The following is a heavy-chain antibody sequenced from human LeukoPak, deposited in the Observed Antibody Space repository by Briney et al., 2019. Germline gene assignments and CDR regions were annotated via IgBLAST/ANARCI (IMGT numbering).Heavy chain of an antibody. D-gene: IGHD3-10*01. CDR2: IYYSGST. J-gene: IGHJ4*02. CDR1: GGSISSYY. Sequence: SETLSLTCTVSGGSISSYYWSWIRQPPGKGLEWIGYIYYSGSTNYNPSLESRVTISVDTSKNQFSLKLSSVTAADTAVYYCAREVRAMVRISTFDYWGQGTLVTVSS. CDR3: AREVRAMVRISTFDY. V-gene: IGHV4-59*01.